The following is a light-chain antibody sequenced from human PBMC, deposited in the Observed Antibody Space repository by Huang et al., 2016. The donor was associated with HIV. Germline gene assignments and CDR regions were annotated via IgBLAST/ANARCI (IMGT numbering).Light chain of an antibody. CDR2: SAS. CDR1: PGISSY. V-gene: IGKV1-8*01. Sequence: AIRLTQSPSSLSASTGDRVTITCRASPGISSYLAWYQQKPGKAPKLLISSASTLHSGVPSRVSGSGCGTDFTLTISSLQSEDLGTYHCQQYYTYPHSFGQGTKLEIK. CDR3: QQYYTYPHS. J-gene: IGKJ2*03.